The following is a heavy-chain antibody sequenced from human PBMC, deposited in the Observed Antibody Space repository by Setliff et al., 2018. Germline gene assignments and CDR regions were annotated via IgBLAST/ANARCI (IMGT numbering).Heavy chain of an antibody. Sequence: TLSLTCTVSNGSISISDFYWTWIRQPPGKGLEWIGYFYHSGSTYYNPSLKSRVTISVDTSKNQFSLKLSSVTAADSAVYYCARSKVGGTPLFTFDIWGQGTTVTVSS. CDR1: NGSISISDFY. J-gene: IGHJ3*02. CDR2: FYHSGST. V-gene: IGHV4-30-4*08. CDR3: ARSKVGGTPLFTFDI. D-gene: IGHD1-26*01.